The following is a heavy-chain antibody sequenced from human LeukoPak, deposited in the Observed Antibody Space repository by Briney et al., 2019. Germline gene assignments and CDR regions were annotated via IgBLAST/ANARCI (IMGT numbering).Heavy chain of an antibody. CDR2: LNPHNGGA. J-gene: IGHJ4*02. D-gene: IGHD1/OR15-1a*01. V-gene: IGHV1-2*02. CDR1: GYTFIGYY. Sequence: ASVKVSCKASGYTFIGYYIHWVRQAPGQGLEWMGWLNPHNGGANYAQKFQGRVTMTRDTSISTAYMELSRLCSDATSVYYCARVEQRISFYFDYWGQGTVITVSS. CDR3: ARVEQRISFYFDY.